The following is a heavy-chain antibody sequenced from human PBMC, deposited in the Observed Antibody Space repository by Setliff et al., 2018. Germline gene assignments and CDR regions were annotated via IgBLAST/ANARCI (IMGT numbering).Heavy chain of an antibody. V-gene: IGHV4-34*01. Sequence: PSETLSLTCNVSGASVSSHYWSWIRQSPGGGLEWIGEINYSRVVNYKPSLKSRVSISLDTSKNQFSLRLTSLTAADTAVYYCARGSGSFPFDYWGLGTLVTVSS. CDR3: ARGSGSFPFDY. J-gene: IGHJ4*02. CDR1: GASVSSHY. CDR2: INYSRVV. D-gene: IGHD1-26*01.